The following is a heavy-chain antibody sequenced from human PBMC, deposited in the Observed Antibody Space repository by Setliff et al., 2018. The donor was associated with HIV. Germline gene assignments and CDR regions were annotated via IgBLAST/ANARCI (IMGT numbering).Heavy chain of an antibody. D-gene: IGHD5-12*01. CDR3: VREDIVTTGGRLDYYMDV. CDR2: ITNNSDT. CDR1: GFTFRHYS. J-gene: IGHJ6*03. Sequence: GGSLRLSCAASGFTFRHYSMNWVRQAPGKGLEWFSSITNNSDTLYAASVKGRFLISRDNAKNSLYLQMNSLRAEDTALYYCVREDIVTTGGRLDYYMDVWGKGTTVTVS. V-gene: IGHV3-21*04.